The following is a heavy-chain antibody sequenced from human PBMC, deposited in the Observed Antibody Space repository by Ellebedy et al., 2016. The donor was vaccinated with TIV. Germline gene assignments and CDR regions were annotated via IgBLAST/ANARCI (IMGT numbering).Heavy chain of an antibody. V-gene: IGHV5-51*01. D-gene: IGHD3-22*01. CDR1: GYSFTDYL. J-gene: IGHJ4*02. CDR3: ARALYYYDSSGRMRNYFDY. Sequence: GESLKISCNGSGYSFTDYLIGWVRQMPGKGLEWMGFIHPGDSDTTYSPSFQGHVTISADKSIGTAYLQWSSLKASDTAMYYCARALYYYDSSGRMRNYFDYWGQGTLVTVSS. CDR2: IHPGDSDT.